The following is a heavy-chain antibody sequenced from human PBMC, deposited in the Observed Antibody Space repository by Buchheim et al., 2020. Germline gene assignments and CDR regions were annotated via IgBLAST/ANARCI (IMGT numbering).Heavy chain of an antibody. Sequence: EVQLVESGGGLVQPGGSLRLSCAASGFTFTSYWMHWVRQAPGKGLGWVARINIDGSITTHADSVKGRFTTSRDNGKKTLYLQMNSLRAEDTAVYYCAAEPDSSWFDPWGQGTL. CDR2: INIDGSIT. CDR1: GFTFTSYW. CDR3: AAEPDSSWFDP. D-gene: IGHD6-13*01. J-gene: IGHJ5*02. V-gene: IGHV3-74*03.